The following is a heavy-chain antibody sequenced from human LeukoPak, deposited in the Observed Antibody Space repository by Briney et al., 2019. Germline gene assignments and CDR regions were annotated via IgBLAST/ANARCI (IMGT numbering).Heavy chain of an antibody. Sequence: SETLSLTCTVSGTSIISDTYYWGWIRQPPGKGLEWIGSIYYSGSTYYSPSLKSRVTMSVDTSTNQFSLKLISVTAADTALYYCARNFYASSGYYLDDFYFDFWGQGTLVTVSS. CDR1: GTSIISDTYY. V-gene: IGHV4-39*07. CDR2: IYYSGST. J-gene: IGHJ4*02. D-gene: IGHD3-22*01. CDR3: ARNFYASSGYYLDDFYFDF.